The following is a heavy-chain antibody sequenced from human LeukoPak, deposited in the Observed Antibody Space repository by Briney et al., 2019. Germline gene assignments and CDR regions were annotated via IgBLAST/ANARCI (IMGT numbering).Heavy chain of an antibody. CDR2: IDPTDSYT. Sequence: GESLKISCKGSGYSFTNYWITWVRQMPGKGLEWMGRIDPTDSYTNYSPSFQGHVTISSDKSISTAYLQWSSLKASDTAMYYCARHSEQLAKYYFDYWGQGTLVTVSS. CDR3: ARHSEQLAKYYFDY. J-gene: IGHJ4*02. D-gene: IGHD6-13*01. V-gene: IGHV5-10-1*01. CDR1: GYSFTNYW.